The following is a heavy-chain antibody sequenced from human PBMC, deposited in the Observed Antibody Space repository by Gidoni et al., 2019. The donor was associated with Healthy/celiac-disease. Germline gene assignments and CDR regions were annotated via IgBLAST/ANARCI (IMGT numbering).Heavy chain of an antibody. J-gene: IGHJ4*02. CDR1: GGSISSSSYY. CDR3: ASSGWKDYYFDY. V-gene: IGHV4-39*01. CDR2: IYYSGST. D-gene: IGHD6-19*01. Sequence: QLQMQESGPGLVKPSETLSLTCTVSGGSISSSSYYWGWIRQPPGTGLEWIGSIYYSGSTYYNPSLKSRVTISVDTSKNQFSLKLSSVTAADTAVYYCASSGWKDYYFDYWGQGTLVTVSS.